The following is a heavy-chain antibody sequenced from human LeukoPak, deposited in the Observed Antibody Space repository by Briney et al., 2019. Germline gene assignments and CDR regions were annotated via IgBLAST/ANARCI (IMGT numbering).Heavy chain of an antibody. CDR1: GFTFSSYG. J-gene: IGHJ4*02. CDR2: ISYDGSNK. V-gene: IGHV3-30*18. D-gene: IGHD5-18*01. Sequence: PGGSLRLSCAASGFTFSSYGMHWVRQAPGKGLEWVAVISYDGSNKYYADSVKGRFTISRDNSKNTLYLQMNSLRAEDTAVYYGAKEGGYSYGPFVYWGQGTLVTVSS. CDR3: AKEGGYSYGPFVY.